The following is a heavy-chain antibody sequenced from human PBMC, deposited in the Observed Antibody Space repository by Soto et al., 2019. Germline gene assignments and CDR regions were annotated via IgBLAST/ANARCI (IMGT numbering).Heavy chain of an antibody. CDR1: GGSISSVEYY. CDR2: IYYSGST. J-gene: IGHJ4*02. Sequence: SESLSLTCTVSGGSISSVEYYWSWIRQPPGEGLEWIGYIYYSGSTSYNPSLKSQLTISIDTSKNQYSLTLTSMSAADTAVYYCARDRINSPEYFDYWGQGTLVTVSS. CDR3: ARDRINSPEYFDY. D-gene: IGHD1-1*01. V-gene: IGHV4-30-4*01.